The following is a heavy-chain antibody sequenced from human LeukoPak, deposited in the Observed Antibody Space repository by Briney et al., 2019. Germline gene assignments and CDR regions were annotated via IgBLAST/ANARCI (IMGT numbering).Heavy chain of an antibody. J-gene: IGHJ6*02. V-gene: IGHV3-23*01. CDR1: GFTFSSYA. D-gene: IGHD2-2*01. CDR3: AGGYCSSTSCYAAYYYYYGMDV. Sequence: GGSLRLSCAASGFTFSSYAISWVRQAPGKGLEWVSAISGSGGSTYYADSVKGRFTISRDNSKNTLYLQMNSLRAEDTAVYYCAGGYCSSTSCYAAYYYYYGMDVWGQGTTVTVSS. CDR2: ISGSGGST.